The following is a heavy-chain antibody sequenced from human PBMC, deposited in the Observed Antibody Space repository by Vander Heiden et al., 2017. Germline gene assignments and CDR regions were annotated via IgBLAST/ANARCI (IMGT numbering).Heavy chain of an antibody. Sequence: EVQLVESGGGLVQPGRSLRLSCAASGFTFDDDTMHWVRQAPGKGLEWVSGISWNSGSIGYADSVKGRFTISRDNAKNSLYLQMNSLRAEDTALYYCAKGLGSGFDYWGQGTLVTVSS. CDR3: AKGLGSGFDY. J-gene: IGHJ4*02. CDR2: ISWNSGSI. D-gene: IGHD6-19*01. CDR1: GFTFDDDT. V-gene: IGHV3-9*01.